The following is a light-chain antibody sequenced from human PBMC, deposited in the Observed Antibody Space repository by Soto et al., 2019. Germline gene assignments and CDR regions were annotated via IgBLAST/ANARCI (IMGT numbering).Light chain of an antibody. J-gene: IGKJ5*01. Sequence: IQMTQSPSSLSASVGDRVTITCQASQYISKNLNWYQQKPGKAPKLLIYDASSLQTGVPSSFSGSGSATHFTFTISSLQPEDIATYYCQQYDNLLPITFGQGTRLESK. CDR3: QQYDNLLPIT. CDR2: DAS. V-gene: IGKV1-33*01. CDR1: QYISKN.